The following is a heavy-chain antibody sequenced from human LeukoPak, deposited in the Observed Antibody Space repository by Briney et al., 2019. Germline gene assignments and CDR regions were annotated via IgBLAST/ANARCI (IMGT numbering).Heavy chain of an antibody. J-gene: IGHJ3*02. Sequence: GGSLRLSCVVSGFTFSSYWMTWVRQAPGKGLEWVANIKQDGSEKYYVDSVKGRFTISRDNAKNSLYLQMNSLRAEDTAVYYCVLTVVNAFDIWGQGTLVTVSS. CDR3: VLTVVNAFDI. D-gene: IGHD2-21*02. V-gene: IGHV3-7*01. CDR1: GFTFSSYW. CDR2: IKQDGSEK.